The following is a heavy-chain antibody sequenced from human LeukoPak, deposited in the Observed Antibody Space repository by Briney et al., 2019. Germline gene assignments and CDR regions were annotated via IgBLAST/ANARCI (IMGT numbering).Heavy chain of an antibody. CDR3: ARTPAYGGNSGGAFDI. Sequence: PSETLSLTYTVSGGPISSYYWSWIRQPPGKGLEWIGYIYYSGSTNYNPSLKSRVTISIDTSKNQFSLKLSSVTAADTAVYYCARTPAYGGNSGGAFDIWGQGTMVTVSS. J-gene: IGHJ3*02. CDR2: IYYSGST. V-gene: IGHV4-59*01. D-gene: IGHD4-23*01. CDR1: GGPISSYY.